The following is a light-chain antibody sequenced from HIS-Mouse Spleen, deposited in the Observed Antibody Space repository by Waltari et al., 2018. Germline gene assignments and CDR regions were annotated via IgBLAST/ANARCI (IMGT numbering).Light chain of an antibody. J-gene: IGLJ2*01. V-gene: IGLV3-10*01. CDR3: YSTDSSGNHRV. CDR1: ALPKKY. Sequence: SYELTQPPSVSVPPGQTARITCSGDALPKKYAYWYQQKSGQAPVLVIYEDSKRPSGIPERFSGTSSGTMATLTISGAQVEDEADYYCYSTDSSGNHRVFGGGTKLTLL. CDR2: EDS.